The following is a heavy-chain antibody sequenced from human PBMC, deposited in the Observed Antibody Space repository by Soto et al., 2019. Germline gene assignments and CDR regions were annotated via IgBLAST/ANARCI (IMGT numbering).Heavy chain of an antibody. V-gene: IGHV3-73*02. CDR2: IRGKTNSYAT. J-gene: IGHJ4*02. D-gene: IGHD6-19*01. CDR3: PSASVASY. Sequence: EVQLVESGVGLVQPWGSLKVSCAASGVTFSDSAMHWVRQASGKGLEWVGLIRGKTNSYATTYAASLKGRFTISRDDAKSKTYLQRNSPKAEDTAVSYCPSASVASYWCQGTLVTVSS. CDR1: GVTFSDSA.